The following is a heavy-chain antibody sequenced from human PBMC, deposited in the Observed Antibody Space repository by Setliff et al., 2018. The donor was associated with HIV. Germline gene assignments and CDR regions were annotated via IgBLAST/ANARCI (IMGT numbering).Heavy chain of an antibody. D-gene: IGHD7-27*01. CDR3: ARLGGNWGYWFDP. Sequence: SETLSLTCAVYNGSFNGYYWSWIRQTPGKGLEWIGEINRSGGTTYNPSLNGRVAISVDTSMNQFSLRLNALTAADTAVYYCARLGGNWGYWFDPWSQGTLVTV. CDR1: NGSFNGYY. J-gene: IGHJ5*02. CDR2: INRSGGT. V-gene: IGHV4-34*01.